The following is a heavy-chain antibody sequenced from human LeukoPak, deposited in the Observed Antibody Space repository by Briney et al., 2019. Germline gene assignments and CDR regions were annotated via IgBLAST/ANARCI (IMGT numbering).Heavy chain of an antibody. V-gene: IGHV3-30*18. CDR3: AKDLDEVVPAAPTYFYYAMDV. CDR2: ISYDGSNK. J-gene: IGHJ6*04. D-gene: IGHD2-2*01. Sequence: PGRSLRLSCAASGFTFSSYGMHWVRQAPGKGLEWVAVISYDGSNKYYADSVKGRFTISRDNSKNTLYLQMNSLRAEDTAVYYCAKDLDEVVPAAPTYFYYAMDVWGKGTTVTVSS. CDR1: GFTFSSYG.